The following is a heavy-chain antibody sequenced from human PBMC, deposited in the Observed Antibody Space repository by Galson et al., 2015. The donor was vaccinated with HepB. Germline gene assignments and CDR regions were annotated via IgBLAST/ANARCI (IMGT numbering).Heavy chain of an antibody. Sequence: SVKVSCKASGYMFTNYYMHWVRQAPGQGLEWMGIINPSGDSTTYAQKIQGRVTMTRDTSTSTLYMELSSLRSEDTAVYYCARDPLDSSCSPPDYCGQGTLVTVSS. J-gene: IGHJ4*02. CDR2: INPSGDST. V-gene: IGHV1-46*01. CDR1: GYMFTNYY. CDR3: ARDPLDSSCSPPDY. D-gene: IGHD6-19*01.